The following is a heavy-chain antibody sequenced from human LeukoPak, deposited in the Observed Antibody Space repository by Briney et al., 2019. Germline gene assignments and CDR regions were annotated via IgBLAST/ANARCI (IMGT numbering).Heavy chain of an antibody. Sequence: SETLSLTCIVSGGSISSYYWSWIRQPPGKGLEWIGYTYYSGSTNYNPSLKSRVTISVDTSKNQFSLKLSSVTAADTAVYYCARDVAVAGSDYYYGMDVWGKGTTVTVSS. V-gene: IGHV4-59*01. CDR2: TYYSGST. J-gene: IGHJ6*04. D-gene: IGHD6-19*01. CDR3: ARDVAVAGSDYYYGMDV. CDR1: GGSISSYY.